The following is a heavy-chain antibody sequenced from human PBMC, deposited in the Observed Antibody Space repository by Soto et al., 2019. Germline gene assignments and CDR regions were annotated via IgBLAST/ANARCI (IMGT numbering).Heavy chain of an antibody. V-gene: IGHV4-38-2*01. CDR3: ARLAPIAAADGMDV. D-gene: IGHD6-13*01. CDR2: IYHSGST. CDR1: WYAISSGDY. J-gene: IGHJ6*02. Sequence: SKTLALTGAVSWYAISSGDYWSWSRQSQGKGLEWIGRIYHSGSTYYNPSLKSRVIISVDTSKDQFSLKLSSVTAADTAVYYCARLAPIAAADGMDVWGQGTTVTVSS.